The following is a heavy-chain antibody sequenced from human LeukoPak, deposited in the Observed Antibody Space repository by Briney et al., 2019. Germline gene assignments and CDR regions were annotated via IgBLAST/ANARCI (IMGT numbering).Heavy chain of an antibody. Sequence: GASVKVSCKASGYAFTSYGISWVRQAPGQGLEWMGWISAYNGNTNYAQKLQGRVTMTTDTSTSTAYMELRSLRSDDTAVYYCARIAYYDFWSGSHGHFDYWGQGTLVTVSS. V-gene: IGHV1-18*01. J-gene: IGHJ4*02. CDR3: ARIAYYDFWSGSHGHFDY. CDR2: ISAYNGNT. CDR1: GYAFTSYG. D-gene: IGHD3-3*01.